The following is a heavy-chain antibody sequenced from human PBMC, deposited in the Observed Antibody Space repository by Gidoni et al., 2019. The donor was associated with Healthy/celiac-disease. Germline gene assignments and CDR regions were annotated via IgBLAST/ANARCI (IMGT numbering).Heavy chain of an antibody. J-gene: IGHJ3*02. CDR2: ISSSSSYI. CDR1: GFTFSSYS. V-gene: IGHV3-21*01. D-gene: IGHD1-26*01. CDR3: ARDEWELLGFAFDI. Sequence: EVQLVESGGGLVKPGGSLRLSWAASGFTFSSYSMNWVRQAPGKGLEWVSSISSSSSYISYADSVKGRFTISRDNAKNSLYLQMNSLRAEDTAVYYCARDEWELLGFAFDIWGQGTMVTVSS.